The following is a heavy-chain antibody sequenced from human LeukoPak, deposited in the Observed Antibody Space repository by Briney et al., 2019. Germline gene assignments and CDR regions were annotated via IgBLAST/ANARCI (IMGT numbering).Heavy chain of an antibody. CDR3: ARHSGSGWQALGY. V-gene: IGHV1-18*04. J-gene: IGHJ4*02. CDR1: GYTFSNYG. Sequence: ASVKVSCKASGYTFSNYGISWVRQAPGLGLEWMGWTSYNGNTNYAQKFQDRVTMTTDTSTTTAYMELRSLESDDTAVCYCARHSGSGWQALGYWGQGTLVTVSS. D-gene: IGHD6-19*01. CDR2: TSYNGNT.